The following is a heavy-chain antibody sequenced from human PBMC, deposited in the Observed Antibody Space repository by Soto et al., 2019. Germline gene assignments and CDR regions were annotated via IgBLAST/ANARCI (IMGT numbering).Heavy chain of an antibody. D-gene: IGHD3-10*01. CDR3: ARGYFDSGHGYDL. J-gene: IGHJ5*02. V-gene: IGHV5-51*01. Sequence: GETLKISCKGPGHLFNNHWIGWVRQTPGKGLEWMGLIFTRDSETKTSPSFQGHVSFSVDNSINTVYLQWTSLKTTDTGIYFCARGYFDSGHGYDLWGQGTLVTVSS. CDR1: GHLFNNHW. CDR2: IFTRDSET.